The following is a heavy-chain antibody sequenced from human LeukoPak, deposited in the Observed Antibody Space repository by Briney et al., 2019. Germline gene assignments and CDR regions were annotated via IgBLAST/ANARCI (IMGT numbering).Heavy chain of an antibody. CDR1: GYGFTSYW. CDR3: ARGGDYGDYEVDY. Sequence: GASLQISYKGSGYGFTSYWISWVRRMPGKGLEWMGRIDPSDSYTNYSPSFQGHVTISADKSISTAYLQWSSLKASDTAMYYCARGGDYGDYEVDYWGQGTLVTVSS. V-gene: IGHV5-10-1*01. D-gene: IGHD4-17*01. J-gene: IGHJ4*02. CDR2: IDPSDSYT.